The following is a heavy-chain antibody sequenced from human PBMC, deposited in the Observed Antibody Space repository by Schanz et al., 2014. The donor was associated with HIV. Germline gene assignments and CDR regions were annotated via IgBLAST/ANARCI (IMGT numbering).Heavy chain of an antibody. V-gene: IGHV3-30*18. Sequence: QVQLVESGGGVVQPGKSLRLSCAASGFSFSSYGMHWVRQAPGKGLEWVAFISYDGSVKSYGDSVKGRFTVSRDNSKNTLYLQMDSLRAEDTALYFCAKSTWVDNCGQGTLVTVSS. J-gene: IGHJ4*02. CDR3: AKSTWVDN. CDR2: ISYDGSVK. D-gene: IGHD2-2*01. CDR1: GFSFSSYG.